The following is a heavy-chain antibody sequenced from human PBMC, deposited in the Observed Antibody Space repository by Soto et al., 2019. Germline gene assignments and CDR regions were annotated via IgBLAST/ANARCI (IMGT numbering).Heavy chain of an antibody. J-gene: IGHJ4*02. CDR1: GYSFTDYW. Sequence: EVQLVQSGAEVTKPGESLKISGKASGYSFTDYWIGWVRQMPGKGLEWMGIIYPGDSDTKYSPSFQGQVTMSADNSISTAYLQWNSLKSSDTAMYYCARDGLSSSSSFDYWGQGTLVTVSS. V-gene: IGHV5-51*01. CDR3: ARDGLSSSSSFDY. CDR2: IYPGDSDT. D-gene: IGHD6-6*01.